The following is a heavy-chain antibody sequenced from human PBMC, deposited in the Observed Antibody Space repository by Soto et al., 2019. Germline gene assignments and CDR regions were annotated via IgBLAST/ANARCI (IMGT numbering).Heavy chain of an antibody. CDR3: ARRIDQCRGYAFDY. V-gene: IGHV5-51*01. Sequence: LGESLKISCKGSGYSFTSYWIGWVRQMPGKGLEWMGIIYPGDSDTRYSPSFQGQVTVSADKSISTAYLQWSSLKASDTAMYYCARRIDQCRGYAFDYWGQGTLDIVSS. CDR2: IYPGDSDT. D-gene: IGHD3-16*01. J-gene: IGHJ4*02. CDR1: GYSFTSYW.